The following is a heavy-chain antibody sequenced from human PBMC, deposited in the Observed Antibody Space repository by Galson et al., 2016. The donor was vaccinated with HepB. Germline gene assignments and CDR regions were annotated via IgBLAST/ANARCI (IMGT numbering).Heavy chain of an antibody. CDR2: INSNGGRT. D-gene: IGHD2-2*01. CDR3: VKEGYQELSDGAFDI. Sequence: SLRLSCAASGFTFSSYSMRWVRQAPGKGLEYVSGINSNGGRTYYTDPVKGRFTLSRDNSKNTVYLQMSSLRIEDTAVYFCVKEGYQELSDGAFDIWGQGTMVTVSS. J-gene: IGHJ3*02. V-gene: IGHV3-64D*06. CDR1: GFTFSSYS.